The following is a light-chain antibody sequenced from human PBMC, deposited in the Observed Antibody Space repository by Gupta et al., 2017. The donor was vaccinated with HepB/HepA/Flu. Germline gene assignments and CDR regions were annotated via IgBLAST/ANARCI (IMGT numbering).Light chain of an antibody. J-gene: IGKJ1*01. CDR3: QQYCDSPQT. V-gene: IGKV3-20*01. CDR1: HSVSSSF. CDR2: GAS. Sequence: EVVLTHSPGTLSLSPGETATLACRTSHSVSSSFLDWYQQKPVQAPRLLIYGASSSATGIPDRFSGSGSGTDFTLTISRLEPDDFAVYCWQQYCDSPQTFGQGTKVEIE.